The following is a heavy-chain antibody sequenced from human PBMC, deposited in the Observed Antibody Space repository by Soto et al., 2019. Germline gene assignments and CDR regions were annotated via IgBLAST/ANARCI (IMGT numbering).Heavy chain of an antibody. Sequence: PGGSLRLSCAASGFTFSSYAMHWVRQAPGKGLEWVAVISYDGSNKYYADSVKGRFTISRDNSKNTLHLQMNSLRAEDTAVYYCARAVAGIVRDVYYYYGMDVWGQGTTVTVSS. D-gene: IGHD6-19*01. CDR3: ARAVAGIVRDVYYYYGMDV. CDR2: ISYDGSNK. V-gene: IGHV3-30-3*01. J-gene: IGHJ6*02. CDR1: GFTFSSYA.